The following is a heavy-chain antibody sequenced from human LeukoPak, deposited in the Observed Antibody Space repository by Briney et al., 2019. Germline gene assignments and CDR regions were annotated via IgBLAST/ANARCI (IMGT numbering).Heavy chain of an antibody. D-gene: IGHD2/OR15-2a*01. J-gene: IGHJ6*02. V-gene: IGHV3-11*01. Sequence: GGSLRLSCAASGFTFSDYYMNWIRQAPGKGLEWISFISSSGDSMYFADSVRGRFTISRDNAKNSLYLQMNSLRVEDTAVYYCAREVVIVPDHYYYGLDVWGQGTTVTVSS. CDR2: ISSSGDSM. CDR1: GFTFSDYY. CDR3: AREVVIVPDHYYYGLDV.